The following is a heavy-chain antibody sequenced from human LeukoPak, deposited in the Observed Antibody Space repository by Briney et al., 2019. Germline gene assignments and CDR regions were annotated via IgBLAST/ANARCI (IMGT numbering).Heavy chain of an antibody. Sequence: GGSLRLSCAASGFTFSSYWMHWVRQAPGKGLEWVAFLRNDGRSKYYADSVKGRFTISRDNSKNTLYLQMNSLRAEDTAVYYCARGDSSGYYRAPNDYWGQGTLVTVSS. V-gene: IGHV3-30*02. J-gene: IGHJ4*02. CDR1: GFTFSSYW. CDR2: LRNDGRSK. CDR3: ARGDSSGYYRAPNDY. D-gene: IGHD3-22*01.